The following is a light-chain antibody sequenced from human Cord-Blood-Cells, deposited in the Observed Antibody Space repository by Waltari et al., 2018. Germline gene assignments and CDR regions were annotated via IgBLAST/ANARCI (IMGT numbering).Light chain of an antibody. Sequence: QLVLTQSPSASASLGASVKLTCTRSSGHSSYAIAWHQQQPEKGPRYLMKLNSDGSHSKGDGIPDRFSGSSSGAERYLTISSLQSEDEADYYCQTWGTGIHVFGTGTKVTVL. J-gene: IGLJ1*01. CDR1: SGHSSYA. CDR3: QTWGTGIHV. CDR2: LNSDGSH. V-gene: IGLV4-69*01.